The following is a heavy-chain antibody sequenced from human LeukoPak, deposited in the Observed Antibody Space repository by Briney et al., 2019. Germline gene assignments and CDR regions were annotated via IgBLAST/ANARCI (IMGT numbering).Heavy chain of an antibody. J-gene: IGHJ4*02. CDR1: GYTFTGYY. Sequence: ASVKVSCKASGYTFTGYYMHWVRQAPGQGLEWMGWINPNSGGTNYAQKFQGRVTMTRDTSISTAYMELSRLRSDDTAVYYCAGVFVDTAMSNVDYWGQGTLVTVSS. V-gene: IGHV1-2*02. CDR2: INPNSGGT. D-gene: IGHD5-18*01. CDR3: AGVFVDTAMSNVDY.